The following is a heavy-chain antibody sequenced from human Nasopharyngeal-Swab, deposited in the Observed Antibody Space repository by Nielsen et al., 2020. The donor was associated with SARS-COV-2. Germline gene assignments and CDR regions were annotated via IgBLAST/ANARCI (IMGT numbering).Heavy chain of an antibody. V-gene: IGHV3-30*18. D-gene: IGHD3-10*01. CDR3: AKDHFYDSGTYDRLYFDF. J-gene: IGHJ4*02. CDR2: FSYDGSKR. CDR1: GFTLSDYA. Sequence: GVSLKISCAAFGFTLSDYAMHWVRQAPGKGLEWVALFSYDGSKRYFADSMKGRFSISRDNIKNILYLQMDSLRADDTAVYYCAKDHFYDSGTYDRLYFDFWGQGTLVTVSS.